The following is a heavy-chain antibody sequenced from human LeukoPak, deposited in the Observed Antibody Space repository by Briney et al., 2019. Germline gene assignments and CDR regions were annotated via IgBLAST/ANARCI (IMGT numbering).Heavy chain of an antibody. CDR1: GLSFSSFA. CDR3: ARASWVSSADAVR. J-gene: IGHJ4*02. V-gene: IGHV3-23*01. Sequence: GGSLTLSYAASGLSFSSFAMSWVRQAPARGLEWLSSMKGTGETFYADSVRGRVTLFRDDSRNTVYLQLNNLRVEDTAVYYCARASWVSSADAVRWGQGTVVTVSS. D-gene: IGHD3-16*01. CDR2: MKGTGET.